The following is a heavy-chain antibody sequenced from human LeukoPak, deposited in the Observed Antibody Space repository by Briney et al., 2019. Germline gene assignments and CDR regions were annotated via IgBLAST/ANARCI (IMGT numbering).Heavy chain of an antibody. Sequence: GESLKISCKGSGCTFTNYWIGWVRQMPGKGLEWMGIIYPGDSDTKYSPSFQGQVTISADKSINTAYLQWSSLKASDTAIYYCATLSYYNSWSGYDYWGQGTLVTVSS. CDR2: IYPGDSDT. V-gene: IGHV5-51*01. CDR3: ATLSYYNSWSGYDY. D-gene: IGHD3-3*01. CDR1: GCTFTNYW. J-gene: IGHJ4*02.